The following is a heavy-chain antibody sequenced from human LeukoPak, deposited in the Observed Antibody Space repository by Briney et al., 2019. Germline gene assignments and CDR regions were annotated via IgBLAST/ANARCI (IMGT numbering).Heavy chain of an antibody. Sequence: PSETLSLTCTVSGGSISFYYWNWIRQPPGKGLEWMGYIYYSGSTNYNPSLKSRVTISMDTSKNQFSLKLSSVTAADTAVYYCARVIGVPGSGIYYQAFDYWGQGTLVTVSS. CDR2: IYYSGST. J-gene: IGHJ4*02. D-gene: IGHD3-10*01. V-gene: IGHV4-59*01. CDR1: GGSISFYY. CDR3: ARVIGVPGSGIYYQAFDY.